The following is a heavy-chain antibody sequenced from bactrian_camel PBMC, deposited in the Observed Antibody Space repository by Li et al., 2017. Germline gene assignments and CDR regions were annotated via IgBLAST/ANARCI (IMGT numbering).Heavy chain of an antibody. V-gene: IGHV3S55*01. D-gene: IGHD5*01. CDR1: GYTYNNYC. Sequence: QVQLVESGGGSVQAGGSLKLSCAASGYTYNNYCMGWFRQAPGKEREGVAAIDSDGGTVYADSVKGRFTISLDNAKNTLFLQMNTLKPEDTAMYYCAAENRNYGLEYLPGGIGDLELADFGYWGQGTQVTVSS. CDR3: AAENRNYGLEYLPGGIGDLELADFGY. J-gene: IGHJ6*01. CDR2: IDSDGGT.